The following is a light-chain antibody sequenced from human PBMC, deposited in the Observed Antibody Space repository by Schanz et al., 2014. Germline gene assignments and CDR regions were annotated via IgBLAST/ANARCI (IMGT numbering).Light chain of an antibody. Sequence: VMTQSPATLPVSPGERATVSCRASQSVNSIYLAWYQQKPGQAPRPLIYGASSRATGIPDRFSGSGSGTDFTPTISSLQSEDFAVYYCQQYASSVSYTFGQGTKLEIK. J-gene: IGKJ2*01. CDR1: QSVNSIY. CDR3: QQYASSVSYT. V-gene: IGKV3-20*01. CDR2: GAS.